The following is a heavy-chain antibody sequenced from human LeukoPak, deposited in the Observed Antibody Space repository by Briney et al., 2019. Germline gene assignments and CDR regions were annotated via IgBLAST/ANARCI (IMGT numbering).Heavy chain of an antibody. Sequence: GGSLRLSCAASGFVFSTYWMTWVRQAPGKGLEWVANINLDGTEEHYVDSSLKGRFTISRNNAKNSLYLQMTSLRVEDTAVYFCASGRHDFLHWGQGTLVTVSS. J-gene: IGHJ4*02. D-gene: IGHD3/OR15-3a*01. CDR1: GFVFSTYW. CDR2: INLDGTEE. V-gene: IGHV3-7*01. CDR3: ASGRHDFLH.